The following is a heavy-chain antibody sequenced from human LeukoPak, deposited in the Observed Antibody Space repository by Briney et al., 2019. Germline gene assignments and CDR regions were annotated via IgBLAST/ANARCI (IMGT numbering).Heavy chain of an antibody. Sequence: GGSLRLSCAASGFTFGSYWMSWVRQAPAKGLEWAAHMNQDGSQKYYVDSVKGRFTISRDNAKNSLFLQMNSLRVEDTAVYYCARGVASDVDFWGQGTLVTVSS. D-gene: IGHD2-21*01. J-gene: IGHJ4*02. CDR1: GFTFGSYW. V-gene: IGHV3-7*05. CDR3: ARGVASDVDF. CDR2: MNQDGSQK.